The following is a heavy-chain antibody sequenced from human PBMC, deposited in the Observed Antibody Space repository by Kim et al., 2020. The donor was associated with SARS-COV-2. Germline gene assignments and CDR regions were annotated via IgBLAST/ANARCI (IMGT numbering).Heavy chain of an antibody. D-gene: IGHD3-3*01. J-gene: IGHJ3*02. CDR3: ARGGGITIFGVVDDAFDI. CDR2: INHSGST. Sequence: SETLSLTCAVYGGSFSGYYWSWIRQPPGKGLEWIGEINHSGSTNYNPSLKSRVTISVDTSKNQFSLKLSSVTAADTAVYYCARGGGITIFGVVDDAFDIWGQGTMVTVSS. V-gene: IGHV4-34*01. CDR1: GGSFSGYY.